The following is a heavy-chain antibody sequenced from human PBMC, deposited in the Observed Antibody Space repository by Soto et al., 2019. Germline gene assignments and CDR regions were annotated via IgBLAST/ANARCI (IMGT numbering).Heavy chain of an antibody. CDR3: ARGGSSDWQVAFAI. V-gene: IGHV4-34*01. J-gene: IGHJ3*02. CDR1: DGYFSTYY. D-gene: IGHD6-19*01. CDR2: INYSGSN. Sequence: QVQQHQWGAGLVKPSETLSLTCAVDDGYFSTYYWNWIRQSPGKGLEWIGKINYSGSNNYNPSLKSRVTISIDMSKNQVSLKLTSVTAADTAVYFCARGGSSDWQVAFAIWGQGTTVTVSS.